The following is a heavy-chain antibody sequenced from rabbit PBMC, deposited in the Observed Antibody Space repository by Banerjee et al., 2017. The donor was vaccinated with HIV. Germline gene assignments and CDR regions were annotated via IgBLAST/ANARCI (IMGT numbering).Heavy chain of an antibody. CDR3: ARGSAYWDYYYGMDL. D-gene: IGHD1-1*01. J-gene: IGHJ6*01. CDR1: GIDFSSYYY. Sequence: QQQLEESGGGLVKPGGTLTLTCKASGIDFSSYYYMCWVRQAPGKGLELIACIYNGDGNTYYASWVNGRFAISKSSTTVTLQMTSLTAADTATYFCARGSAYWDYYYGMDLWGQGTLVTVS. CDR2: IYNGDGNT. V-gene: IGHV1S43*01.